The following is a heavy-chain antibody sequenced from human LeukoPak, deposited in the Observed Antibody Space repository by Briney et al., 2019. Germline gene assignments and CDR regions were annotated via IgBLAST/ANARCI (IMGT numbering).Heavy chain of an antibody. J-gene: IGHJ6*02. CDR2: ISGSGGST. V-gene: IGHV3-23*01. CDR3: AKSRVSYYYGMDV. CDR1: GFTSSTYA. Sequence: GGSLRLSCAASGFTSSTYAMSWVRQTPGKGLEWVSAISGSGGSTYYADSVKGRFTISRDNSKSTLYLQMNSLRAEDTAVYYCAKSRVSYYYGMDVWGQGTTVTVSS.